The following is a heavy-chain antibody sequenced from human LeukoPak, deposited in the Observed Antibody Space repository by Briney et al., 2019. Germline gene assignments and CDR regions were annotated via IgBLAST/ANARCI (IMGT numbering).Heavy chain of an antibody. CDR2: IFSSGST. V-gene: IGHV4-59*01. CDR3: ARDDHNNYRFDY. D-gene: IGHD4-11*01. Sequence: SETLSLTCTVCGGCISGYFWSWFWQPPGKGLEWIGYIFSSGSTNYNPSLKSRVTISVDTTKNEFSLRVSSVTAADTAIYYCARDDHNNYRFDYWGQGTLVIVSS. J-gene: IGHJ4*02. CDR1: GGCISGYF.